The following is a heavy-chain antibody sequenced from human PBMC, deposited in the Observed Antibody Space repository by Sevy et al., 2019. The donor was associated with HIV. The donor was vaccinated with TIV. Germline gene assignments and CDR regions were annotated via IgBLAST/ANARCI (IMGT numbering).Heavy chain of an antibody. V-gene: IGHV3-23*01. Sequence: GESLKISCAASGFTFSSYAMSWVRQAPGKGLEWVSAISGSGGSTYYADSVKGRFTISRDNSKNTLYLQMNSLRAEDTAVYYCAKAVQIAVAGTDFDYWGQGTLVTVSS. CDR3: AKAVQIAVAGTDFDY. CDR1: GFTFSSYA. D-gene: IGHD6-19*01. CDR2: ISGSGGST. J-gene: IGHJ4*02.